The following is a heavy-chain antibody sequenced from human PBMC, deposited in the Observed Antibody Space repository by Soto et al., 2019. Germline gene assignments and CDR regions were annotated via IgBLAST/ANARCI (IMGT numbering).Heavy chain of an antibody. V-gene: IGHV1-69*06. D-gene: IGHD3-22*01. CDR1: GDTFDRFG. Sequence: QVQLVQSGPEVKMPGSSVKVSCEAYGDTFDRFGFSWVRQAPGQGLEWMGGIIPLFNTPDYAQRFQGRITITADKSTTTDYMELSSPRSEDTAIYYCAGAWPRGTMLVVESENYDVDVWGQGTTVIVSS. CDR2: IIPLFNTP. J-gene: IGHJ6*02. CDR3: AGAWPRGTMLVVESENYDVDV.